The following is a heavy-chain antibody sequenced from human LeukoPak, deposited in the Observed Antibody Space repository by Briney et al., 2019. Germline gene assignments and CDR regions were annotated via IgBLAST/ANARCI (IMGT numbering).Heavy chain of an antibody. J-gene: IGHJ4*02. Sequence: SVKVSCMASGGTFSSYAISWERQAPGQGLEWMGGIIPIFGTANYAQKFQGRVTITTDESTSTAYMELSSLRSEDTAVYYCARDGYGGNSEGWGQGTLVTVSS. CDR2: IIPIFGTA. D-gene: IGHD4-23*01. V-gene: IGHV1-69*05. CDR3: ARDGYGGNSEG. CDR1: GGTFSSYA.